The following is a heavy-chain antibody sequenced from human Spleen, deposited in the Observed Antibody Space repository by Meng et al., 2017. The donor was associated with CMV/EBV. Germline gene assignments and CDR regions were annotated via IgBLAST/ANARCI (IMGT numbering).Heavy chain of an antibody. J-gene: IGHJ6*02. CDR1: GYTFTSYY. Sequence: ASVKVSCKATGYTFTSYYMQWVRQAPGQGLEWMGIINPSGGSTTYARKFQGRVTMTRDTSTSTVYMELSSLRSEDTAVYYCASHSFPNYHYYSALDVWGQGTTVTVSS. D-gene: IGHD2/OR15-2a*01. V-gene: IGHV1-46*01. CDR3: ASHSFPNYHYYSALDV. CDR2: INPSGGST.